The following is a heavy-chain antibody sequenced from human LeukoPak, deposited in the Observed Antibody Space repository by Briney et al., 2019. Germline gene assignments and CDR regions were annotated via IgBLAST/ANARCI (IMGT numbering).Heavy chain of an antibody. V-gene: IGHV7-4-1*02. CDR2: INTNTGNP. Sequence: ASVKVSCKASGYTFTSYAMNWVRQAPGQGREWMGWINTNTGNPTYAQGFTGRFVFSLDTSVSTAYLQISSLKAEDTAVYYCARGPTLTYCSSTSCYLGWFDPWGQGTLVTVSS. D-gene: IGHD2-2*01. J-gene: IGHJ5*02. CDR1: GYTFTSYA. CDR3: ARGPTLTYCSSTSCYLGWFDP.